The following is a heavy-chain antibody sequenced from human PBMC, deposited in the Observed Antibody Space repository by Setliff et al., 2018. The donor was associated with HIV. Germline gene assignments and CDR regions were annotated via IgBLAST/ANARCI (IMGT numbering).Heavy chain of an antibody. CDR3: AKGAGFYGDYTFDY. CDR1: GASITSHY. CDR2: IYSTGST. V-gene: IGHV4-59*11. D-gene: IGHD4-17*01. J-gene: IGHJ4*02. Sequence: SETLSLTCTVSGASITSHYWSWIRQSPGRELEWIGYIYSTGSTNYNPSLQSRVSISMDASKNKFPLQVTSVTSADTAVYYCAKGAGFYGDYTFDYWGQGNLVTVSS.